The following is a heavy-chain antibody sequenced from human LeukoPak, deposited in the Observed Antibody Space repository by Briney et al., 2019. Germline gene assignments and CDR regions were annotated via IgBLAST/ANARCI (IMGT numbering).Heavy chain of an antibody. J-gene: IGHJ4*02. CDR1: GFTFSSYA. CDR3: ARDWSGYCTNGVCYNSGYFDY. V-gene: IGHV3-30-3*01. D-gene: IGHD2-8*01. Sequence: GRSLRLSCAASGFTFSSYAMHWVRQAPGKGLEWVAVISYDGSNKYYADSVKGRFTISRDNSKNTLYLQMNSLRAEDMAVYYCARDWSGYCTNGVCYNSGYFDYWGQGTLVTVSS. CDR2: ISYDGSNK.